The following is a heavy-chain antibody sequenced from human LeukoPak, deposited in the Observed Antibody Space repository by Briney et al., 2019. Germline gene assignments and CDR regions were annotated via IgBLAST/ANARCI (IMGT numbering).Heavy chain of an antibody. CDR3: ARELPYDYVWGSYRPLAFDI. CDR1: GGSISSYY. J-gene: IGHJ3*02. CDR2: IYTSGST. V-gene: IGHV4-4*07. D-gene: IGHD3-16*02. Sequence: SETLSLTCTVSGGSISSYYWSWIRQPAGKGLEWIGRIYTSGSTNYNPSLKSRVTMSVDTSKNQFSLKLSSVTAADTAVYYCARELPYDYVWGSYRPLAFDIWGQGTMATASS.